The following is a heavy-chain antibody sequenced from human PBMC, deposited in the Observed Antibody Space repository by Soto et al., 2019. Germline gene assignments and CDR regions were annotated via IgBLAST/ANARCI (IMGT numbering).Heavy chain of an antibody. V-gene: IGHV3-23*01. CDR3: AKDTVYTAMDYYFDY. D-gene: IGHD5-18*01. Sequence: GGSLRLSCAASGFTFSSDAMSWFRQAPGKGLEWVSAISGSGGSTYYADSVKGRFTISRDSSKNTLYLQMNSLRAEDTAVYYCAKDTVYTAMDYYFDYWGQGSLVSVPS. CDR2: ISGSGGST. CDR1: GFTFSSDA. J-gene: IGHJ4*02.